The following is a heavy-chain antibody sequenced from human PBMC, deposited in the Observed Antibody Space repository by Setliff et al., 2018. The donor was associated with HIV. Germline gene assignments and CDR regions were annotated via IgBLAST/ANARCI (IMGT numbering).Heavy chain of an antibody. CDR2: INQNGGSR. J-gene: IGHJ4*02. CDR1: GFSFSSYW. Sequence: HPGGSLRLSCAGSGFSFSSYWMTWVRQAPGKGLEWVANINQNGGSRNYVDSGKGRFTISRDNTKNSLYLQMNSLRAEDTAMYYCVRDGYNNWDLDHWGQGTLVTVPQ. V-gene: IGHV3-7*03. CDR3: VRDGYNNWDLDH. D-gene: IGHD5-12*01.